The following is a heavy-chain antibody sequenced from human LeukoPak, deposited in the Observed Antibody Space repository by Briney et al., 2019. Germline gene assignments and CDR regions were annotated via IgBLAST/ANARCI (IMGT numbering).Heavy chain of an antibody. D-gene: IGHD6-19*01. V-gene: IGHV3-33*06. CDR2: IWYDGSKK. CDR3: AKDVAAGTAYAFDI. Sequence: GESLKISCEASDFVFSSYGVHWVRQAPDKGLEWVAVIWYDGSKKYYAESVKGRFTISRDNSKNALYLQMNSLRAEDTAVYYCAKDVAAGTAYAFDIWGQGTMVTVSS. CDR1: DFVFSSYG. J-gene: IGHJ3*02.